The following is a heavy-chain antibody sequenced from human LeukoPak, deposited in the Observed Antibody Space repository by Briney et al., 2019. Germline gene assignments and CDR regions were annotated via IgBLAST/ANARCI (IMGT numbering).Heavy chain of an antibody. Sequence: GGSLRLSCAASGFTFSSYEMNCVREAPGKGLEWVSGITGRGGAPHNADSVKGRFTISRDNSKNTLYLQMNSVRAEDTAVYYCAKDTAFYYDSSGYIDIWGQGTMVTVSS. CDR3: AKDTAFYYDSSGYIDI. CDR2: ITGRGGAP. D-gene: IGHD3-22*01. CDR1: GFTFSSYE. J-gene: IGHJ3*02. V-gene: IGHV3-23*01.